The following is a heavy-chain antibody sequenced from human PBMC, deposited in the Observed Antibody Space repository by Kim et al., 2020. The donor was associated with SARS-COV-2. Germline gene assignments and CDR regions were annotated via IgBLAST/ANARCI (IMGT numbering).Heavy chain of an antibody. CDR1: GFTVYSDY. Sequence: GGSLRLSCAASGFTVYSDYMTWVRQAPEKGLEWVSTIYSDGTIRYADSVRGRFTLSRDDSKNALFLQMSSLRVEDTAIYYCARDAGPPNGMDVWGHGTTVTVSS. CDR2: IYSDGTI. J-gene: IGHJ6*02. V-gene: IGHV3-53*01. D-gene: IGHD6-13*01. CDR3: ARDAGPPNGMDV.